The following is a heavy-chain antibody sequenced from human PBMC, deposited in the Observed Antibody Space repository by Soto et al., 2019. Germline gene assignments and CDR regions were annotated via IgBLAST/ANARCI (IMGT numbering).Heavy chain of an antibody. Sequence: PSKPLSFTCSITGDRVSRNIAGCSWVRQSPSRGLEWLGRTYYRSKWYYEYAVSVRGRITINPDTSKNQYSLQLNSVTPEDTAVYFCARGEQYSGRIFDYWGQGTRVNVSA. D-gene: IGHD1-26*01. CDR1: GDRVSRNIAG. CDR3: ARGEQYSGRIFDY. J-gene: IGHJ4*01. V-gene: IGHV6-1*01. CDR2: TYYRSKWYY.